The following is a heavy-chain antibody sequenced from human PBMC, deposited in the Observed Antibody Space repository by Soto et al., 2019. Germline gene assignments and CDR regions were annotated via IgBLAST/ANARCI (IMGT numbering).Heavy chain of an antibody. CDR1: GGSISSSSYY. CDR3: ARHKDSSSWTAYYYYGMDV. D-gene: IGHD6-13*01. V-gene: IGHV4-39*01. CDR2: IYYSGST. J-gene: IGHJ6*02. Sequence: TSETLSLTCTVSGGSISSSSYYWGWIRQPPGKGHEWIGSIYYSGSTYYNPSLKSRVTISVDTSKNQFSLKLSSVTAADTAVYYCARHKDSSSWTAYYYYGMDVWGQGTTVTVSS.